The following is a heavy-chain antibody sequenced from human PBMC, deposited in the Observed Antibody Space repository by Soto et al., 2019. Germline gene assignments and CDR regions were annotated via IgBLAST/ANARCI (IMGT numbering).Heavy chain of an antibody. CDR1: GFTVSSYS. J-gene: IGHJ4*02. V-gene: IGHV3-21*01. Sequence: GGSLRICCAACGFTVSSYSMNWVRQAPGKGLEWVSSISSSSSYIYYADSVKGRFTISRDNAKNSLYLQMNSLRAEDTAVYYCARDKPDPYYDILTGPIDYWGQGTLVTVSS. CDR2: ISSSSSYI. D-gene: IGHD3-9*01. CDR3: ARDKPDPYYDILTGPIDY.